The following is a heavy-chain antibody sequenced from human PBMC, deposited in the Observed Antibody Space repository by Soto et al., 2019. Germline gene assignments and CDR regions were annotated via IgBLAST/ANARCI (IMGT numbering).Heavy chain of an antibody. Sequence: QVQLVQSGAEVKKPGSSVTVSCKASGGTFSSYTISWVRQAPGQGLEWMGRIIPILGIANYAQKFQGRVTITADKSTSTAYMELSRLRAEDPDVDYCARVAVTTGLDFWGQGTLVTVSS. V-gene: IGHV1-69*02. CDR3: ARVAVTTGLDF. CDR2: IIPILGIA. J-gene: IGHJ4*02. CDR1: GGTFSSYT. D-gene: IGHD4-17*01.